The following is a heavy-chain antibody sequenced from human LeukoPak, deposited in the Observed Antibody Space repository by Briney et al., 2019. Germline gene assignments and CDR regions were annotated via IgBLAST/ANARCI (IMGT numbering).Heavy chain of an antibody. CDR1: GFTFSSYA. V-gene: IGHV3-30-3*01. Sequence: GGSLRLSCAASGFTFSSYAMHWVRQAPGKGLEWVAVISYDGSNKYYADSVKGRFTISRDNSKNTLYLQMNSLRAEDTAVYYCVRREGAKARGDYWGQGTLVTVSS. CDR2: ISYDGSNK. CDR3: VRREGAKARGDY. J-gene: IGHJ4*02. D-gene: IGHD1-26*01.